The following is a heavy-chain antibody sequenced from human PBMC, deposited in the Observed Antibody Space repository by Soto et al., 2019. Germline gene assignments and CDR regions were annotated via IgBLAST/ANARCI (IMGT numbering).Heavy chain of an antibody. CDR3: ARSLEPSWFDP. CDR1: GGSSNFY. Sequence: LSETLSLTCTVSGGSSNFYWSWIRQSPGKGLEWIGYMYHTGGANYNPSFRGRVTMSVDMSKNQASLKLASVTAADTAVYYCARSLEPSWFDPWGQGTLVTVSS. V-gene: IGHV4-59*01. J-gene: IGHJ5*02. CDR2: MYHTGGA.